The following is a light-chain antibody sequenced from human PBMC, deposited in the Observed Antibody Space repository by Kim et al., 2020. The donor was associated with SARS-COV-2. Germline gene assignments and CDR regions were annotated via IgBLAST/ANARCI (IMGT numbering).Light chain of an antibody. V-gene: IGLV1-44*01. J-gene: IGLJ2*01. CDR1: NSNIGSNG. Sequence: GQMVTLSGSGTNSNIGSNGVNWYQQLPGTAPKLLIYRNDERPSGVPDRFSGSKSGTSASLGISGLQSEDEADYYCVAWDDSLNARVFGGGTQLTVL. CDR3: VAWDDSLNARV. CDR2: RND.